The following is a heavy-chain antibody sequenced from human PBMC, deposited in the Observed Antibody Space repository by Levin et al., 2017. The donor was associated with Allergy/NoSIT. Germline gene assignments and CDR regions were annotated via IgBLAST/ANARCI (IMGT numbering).Heavy chain of an antibody. V-gene: IGHV4-59*01. J-gene: IGHJ4*02. Sequence: PSETLSLTCTVSGGSISGYYWIWLRQSPGKGLEWIGLIHYTGSTNYNPSLRSRVTMSVDTSKNQFSLRLSSVTTADTAIYYCARETAASGLPFDYWSQGTLVTVSS. CDR1: GGSISGYY. D-gene: IGHD6-13*01. CDR2: IHYTGST. CDR3: ARETAASGLPFDY.